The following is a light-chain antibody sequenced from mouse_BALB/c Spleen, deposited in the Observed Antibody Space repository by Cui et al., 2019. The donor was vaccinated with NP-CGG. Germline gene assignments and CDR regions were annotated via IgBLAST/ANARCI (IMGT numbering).Light chain of an antibody. J-gene: IGLJ1*01. CDR3: ALWYSNHWV. Sequence: QAVVTQESALTTSPGETVTLTCRSSTGTVTTYNYANWVQEKSNHLFTGLIGGTNNRAPGVPARFSGSLIGDKAALTITGAQTEDETIYFCALWYSNHWVFGGGTKLAVL. CDR2: GTN. CDR1: TGTVTTYNY. V-gene: IGLV1*01.